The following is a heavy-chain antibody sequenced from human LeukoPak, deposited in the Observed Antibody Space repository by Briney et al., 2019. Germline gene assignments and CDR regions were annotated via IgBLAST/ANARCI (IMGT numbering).Heavy chain of an antibody. Sequence: SETLSLACTVSGGPIRSNYWSWNRQPPGKGLEWIGYIYYSGRTTYNPSLMSRVTISVDTSKNQFSLNLTSVTAADTAVYYCARRDTVTGVNHFDSWGQGTLVTVSS. CDR2: IYYSGRT. V-gene: IGHV4-59*08. CDR3: ARRDTVTGVNHFDS. D-gene: IGHD4-17*01. CDR1: GGPIRSNY. J-gene: IGHJ4*02.